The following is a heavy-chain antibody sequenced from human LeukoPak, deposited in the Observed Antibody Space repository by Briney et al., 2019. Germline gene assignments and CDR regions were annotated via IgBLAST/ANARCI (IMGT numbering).Heavy chain of an antibody. Sequence: PGGSLRLSCVASGFTVSSNYMSWVRQAPGKGLEWVSVIYSGGSTYYADSVKGRFTISRDNSKNTLYLQMNSLRAEDTAVYYCARRITRRGIDYWGQGTLVTVSS. V-gene: IGHV3-53*01. CDR2: IYSGGST. J-gene: IGHJ4*02. CDR3: ARRITRRGIDY. CDR1: GFTVSSNY. D-gene: IGHD1-20*01.